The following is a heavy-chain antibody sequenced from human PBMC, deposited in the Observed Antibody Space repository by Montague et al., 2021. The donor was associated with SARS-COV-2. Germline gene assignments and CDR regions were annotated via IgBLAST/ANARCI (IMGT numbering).Heavy chain of an antibody. Sequence: PALVKPTQTLTLTCTFSGFSLSTSGVGVGWIRQPPGKALEWLVLIYWDDDKRYSPSLKSRPTITKDTSKNQVVLTMTNMDPVDTATYYCAHRRPGSGSYYFDYWGQGTLVTVSS. D-gene: IGHD3-10*01. J-gene: IGHJ4*02. V-gene: IGHV2-5*02. CDR3: AHRRPGSGSYYFDY. CDR1: GFSLSTSGVG. CDR2: IYWDDDK.